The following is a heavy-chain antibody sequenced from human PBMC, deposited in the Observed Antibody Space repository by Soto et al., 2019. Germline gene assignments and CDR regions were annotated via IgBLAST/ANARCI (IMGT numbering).Heavy chain of an antibody. Sequence: GGSLRLSCAASGITFSSYGFHWVRQAPGKGLEWVAVIWHDGSNKYYADSVKGRFSISRDNSKNTLYLQMNSLRVEDTAVYYCASGYYDGSGYYYFDYWGQGTLVTVSS. CDR2: IWHDGSNK. V-gene: IGHV3-33*01. D-gene: IGHD3-22*01. CDR1: GITFSSYG. J-gene: IGHJ4*02. CDR3: ASGYYDGSGYYYFDY.